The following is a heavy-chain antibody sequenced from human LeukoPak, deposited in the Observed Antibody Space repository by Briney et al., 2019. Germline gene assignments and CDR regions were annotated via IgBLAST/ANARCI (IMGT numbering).Heavy chain of an antibody. V-gene: IGHV3-21*01. CDR1: GFILSSYS. J-gene: IGHJ4*02. CDR3: ARAKLPESQPLDY. D-gene: IGHD2-2*01. CDR2: ISSSSYI. Sequence: GGSLRLSCEASGFILSSYSMNWVRQAPGKGLEWVSSISSSSYIYYADSVKGRFTISRDNAKNSLYLQMNSLRAEDTAVYYCARAKLPESQPLDYWGQGTLVTVSS.